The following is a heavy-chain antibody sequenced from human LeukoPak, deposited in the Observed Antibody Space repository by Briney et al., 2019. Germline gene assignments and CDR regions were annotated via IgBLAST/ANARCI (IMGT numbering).Heavy chain of an antibody. CDR3: AGINYYGSGSYRGAFDY. Sequence: PGGSLRLSCAASGFTFSSYEMNWVRQAPGKGLEWVSYISSSGSTIYYADSVKGRFTISRDNAKNSLYLQMNSLRAEDTAVYYCAGINYYGSGSYRGAFDYWGQGTLVTVSS. V-gene: IGHV3-48*03. J-gene: IGHJ4*02. CDR1: GFTFSSYE. CDR2: ISSSGSTI. D-gene: IGHD3-10*01.